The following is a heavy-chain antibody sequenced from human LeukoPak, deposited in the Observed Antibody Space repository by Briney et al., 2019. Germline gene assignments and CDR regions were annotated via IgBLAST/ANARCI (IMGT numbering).Heavy chain of an antibody. Sequence: KPSETLSLTCTVSGGSISSYYWSWIRQPPGKGLEWIGYIYYSGSTNYNPSLKSRVTISVDTSKNQFSLKLSSVTAADTAVYYCARSAGVANWFDPWGQGTLVTVSS. J-gene: IGHJ5*02. CDR3: ARSAGVANWFDP. V-gene: IGHV4-59*01. CDR1: GGSISSYY. CDR2: IYYSGST. D-gene: IGHD2-8*01.